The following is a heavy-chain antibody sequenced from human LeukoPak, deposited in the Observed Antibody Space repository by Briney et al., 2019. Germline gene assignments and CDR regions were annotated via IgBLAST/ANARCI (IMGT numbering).Heavy chain of an antibody. J-gene: IGHJ4*02. Sequence: GGSLRLSCAASGFTFSSYGMHWVRQAPGKGLEWVAVISYDGSNKYYADSVKGRFTISRDSSKNTLYLQMNNLGAEDTAMYYCARGRSGSYPPGIYWGQGTLVTVSS. CDR1: GFTFSSYG. CDR3: ARGRSGSYPPGIY. D-gene: IGHD1-26*01. CDR2: ISYDGSNK. V-gene: IGHV3-30*03.